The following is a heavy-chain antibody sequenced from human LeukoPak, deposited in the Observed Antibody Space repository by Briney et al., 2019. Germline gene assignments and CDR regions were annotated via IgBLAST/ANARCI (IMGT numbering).Heavy chain of an antibody. J-gene: IGHJ4*02. D-gene: IGHD2-2*01. CDR3: LSCINPSCYEF. Sequence: GGSLRLSCAASGFTFGTHWMHWVRQVPGKGLMWVSCISNDGTTRSYADSVKGRFTISRDNAKSTLYLQMNSLRAEDTAVYYCLSCINPSCYEFWGRGAPVTVSS. CDR2: ISNDGTTR. V-gene: IGHV3-74*01. CDR1: GFTFGTHW.